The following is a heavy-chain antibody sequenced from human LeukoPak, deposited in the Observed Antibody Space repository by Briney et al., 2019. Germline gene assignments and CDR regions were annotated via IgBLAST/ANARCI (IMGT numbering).Heavy chain of an antibody. J-gene: IGHJ1*01. CDR1: GDSVSGIRAT. V-gene: IGHV6-1*01. D-gene: IGHD1-26*01. CDR3: ARSGSYGEYLQN. Sequence: SQTLSLTCAISGDSVSGIRATWNWIRQSPSRGLEWLGRTYYRSKWYNDYAVSVKSRITINPDTSKNQFSLQLSSVTPEDTAVYYCARSGSYGEYLQNWGQGTLVTVSS. CDR2: TYYRSKWYN.